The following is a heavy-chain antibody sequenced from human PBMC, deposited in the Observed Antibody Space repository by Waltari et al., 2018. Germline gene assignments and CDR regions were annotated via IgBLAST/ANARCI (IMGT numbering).Heavy chain of an antibody. J-gene: IGHJ3*02. CDR1: GYTFTSYY. CDR2: SNPSLGST. CDR3: ARGSNTDAFDI. V-gene: IGHV1-46*01. Sequence: QVQLVQSGAEVKKPGDSVKVSCKESGYTFTSYYLHWVRQDPGQGLECMAISNPSLGSTSYAQKFQGRVTMTRDTSTSTVYMELSSLRSEDTAVYYCARGSNTDAFDIWGQGTMVTVSS.